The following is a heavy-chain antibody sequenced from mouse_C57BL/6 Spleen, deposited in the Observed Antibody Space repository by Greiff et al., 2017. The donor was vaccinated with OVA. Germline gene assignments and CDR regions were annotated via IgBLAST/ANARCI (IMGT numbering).Heavy chain of an antibody. CDR2: ISSGGDYI. CDR3: TRRANWDYFDY. V-gene: IGHV5S21*01. J-gene: IGHJ2*01. CDR1: GFTFSSYA. Sequence: EVQGVESGEGLVKPGGSLKLSCAASGFTFSSYAMSWVRQTPEKRLEWVAYISSGGDYIYYADTVKGRFTISRDNARNTLYLQMSSLKSEDTAMYYCTRRANWDYFDYWGQGTTLTVSS. D-gene: IGHD4-1*01.